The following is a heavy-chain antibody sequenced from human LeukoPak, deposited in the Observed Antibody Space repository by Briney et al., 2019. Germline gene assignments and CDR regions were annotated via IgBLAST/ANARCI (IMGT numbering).Heavy chain of an antibody. D-gene: IGHD5-12*01. Sequence: ASETLSLTCTVSGGSISSSSYYWGWIRQPPGKGLEWIGSIYYSGSAYYNPSLKSRVTISVDTSKNQFSLKLSSVTAADTAVYYCQRRFGYAEQFDYWGQGTLVTVSS. CDR3: QRRFGYAEQFDY. CDR1: GGSISSSSYY. CDR2: IYYSGSA. J-gene: IGHJ4*02. V-gene: IGHV4-39*01.